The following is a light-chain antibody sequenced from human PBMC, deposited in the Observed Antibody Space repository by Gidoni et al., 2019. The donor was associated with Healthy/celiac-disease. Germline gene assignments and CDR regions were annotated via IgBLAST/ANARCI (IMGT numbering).Light chain of an antibody. CDR3: QVWDSSSDHVV. V-gene: IGLV3-21*02. Sequence: SYVLTQPPAVSVAPGQTARITCGGNNLGSKSVHWYQQKTGQAPVLVVYDDSARPSGIPERFSGSNSGNTATLTISRVEAGDEADYYCQVWDSSSDHVVFGGGTKLTVL. CDR2: DDS. J-gene: IGLJ2*01. CDR1: NLGSKS.